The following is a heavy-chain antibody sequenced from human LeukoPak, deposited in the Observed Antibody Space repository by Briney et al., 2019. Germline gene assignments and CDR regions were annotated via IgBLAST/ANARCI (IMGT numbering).Heavy chain of an antibody. J-gene: IGHJ4*02. CDR2: IRYDGSNK. CDR1: GFTFSSYG. Sequence: GRSLRLSCAASGFTFSSYGMHWVRQAPGKGLEWVAFIRYDGSNKYYADSVKGRFTISRDNSKNTLYLQMNSLRAEDTAVYYCAKDAYYDFWSGLFDYWGQGTLVTVSS. D-gene: IGHD3-3*01. CDR3: AKDAYYDFWSGLFDY. V-gene: IGHV3-30*02.